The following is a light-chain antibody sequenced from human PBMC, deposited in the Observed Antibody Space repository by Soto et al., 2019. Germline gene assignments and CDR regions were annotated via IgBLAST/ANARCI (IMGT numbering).Light chain of an antibody. J-gene: IGLJ1*01. V-gene: IGLV2-14*01. Sequence: QSFLTQPASVSGSPGQSITISCTGTSSDVGGYNYVSWYQQHPGKAPKLMIYEVSNRPSGVSNRFSGSKSGNTASLSISGLQAEDEADYYCSSYTTSSTYVFGIGTKVTVL. CDR2: EVS. CDR3: SSYTTSSTYV. CDR1: SSDVGGYNY.